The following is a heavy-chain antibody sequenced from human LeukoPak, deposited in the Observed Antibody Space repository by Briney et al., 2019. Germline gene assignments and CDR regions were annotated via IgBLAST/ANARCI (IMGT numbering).Heavy chain of an antibody. CDR2: ISNNGGYT. CDR1: GFTFSSSA. D-gene: IGHD4-11*01. J-gene: IGHJ3*02. V-gene: IGHV3-23*01. Sequence: GGSLRLSCAASGFTFSSSAMSWVRQAPGKGLEWVSAISNNGGYTYYADSVQGRFTISRDNSKSTLCLQMNNLRAEDTAVYYCARDPDFSAFDIWGQGTLVTVSS. CDR3: ARDPDFSAFDI.